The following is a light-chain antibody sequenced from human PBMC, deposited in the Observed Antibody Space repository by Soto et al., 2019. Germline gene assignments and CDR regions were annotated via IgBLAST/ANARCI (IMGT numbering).Light chain of an antibody. CDR1: SSDVGAYNY. CDR2: DVT. V-gene: IGLV2-11*01. Sequence: QSALTQPRSGSGSPGPSVTISCTGTSSDVGAYNYVSWYQQHPGNAPKLMNYDVTKRPSGVPDRFSGSKSANTASLTISWLQALDEGDYFVCSYAGASSYDFGTEAKGTGL. J-gene: IGLJ1*01. CDR3: CSYAGASSYD.